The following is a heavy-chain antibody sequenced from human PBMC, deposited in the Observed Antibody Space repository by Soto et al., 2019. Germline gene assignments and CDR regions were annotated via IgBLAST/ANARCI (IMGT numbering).Heavy chain of an antibody. V-gene: IGHV4-31*03. Sequence: QVQLQESGPGLVKPSQTLSLTSTVSGGSISSGGYYWSWIRQHPGKGLEWIGYIYYSGSTYYNPSLKSRVTISVDTSKNQFSLKLSSVTAADTAVYYCARDHRVAVAGAPGSTGYNWFDPWGQGTLVTVSS. CDR2: IYYSGST. CDR3: ARDHRVAVAGAPGSTGYNWFDP. CDR1: GGSISSGGYY. D-gene: IGHD6-19*01. J-gene: IGHJ5*02.